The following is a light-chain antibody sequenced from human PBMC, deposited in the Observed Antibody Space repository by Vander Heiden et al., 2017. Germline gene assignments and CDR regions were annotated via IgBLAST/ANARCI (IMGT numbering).Light chain of an antibody. Sequence: EIVLTQSPATLSLSPGERATLSCRASQSVSSYLAWYQQKPGQAPRLLIYDASNRATGIPARFSGSGSGTDFTLTISSLEPEDFAVYYCQQLSNGPPGATFGHETKVEI. CDR1: QSVSSY. V-gene: IGKV3-11*01. J-gene: IGKJ1*01. CDR2: DAS. CDR3: QQLSNGPPGAT.